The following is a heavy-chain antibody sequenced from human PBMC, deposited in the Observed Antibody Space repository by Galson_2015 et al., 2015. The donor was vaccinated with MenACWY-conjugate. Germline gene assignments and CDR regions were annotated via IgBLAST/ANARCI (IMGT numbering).Heavy chain of an antibody. J-gene: IGHJ4*02. Sequence: PALVKPTQTLTLTCTFSGFSLSTSGMRVNWVRQPPGKALEWLARIDWDDDKLYNTSLRTRLIISKDTSKNPVVLTMTNMDPVDTATYYCVRTSYCSGGRCYSPFDFWGQGTLVTVSS. CDR2: IDWDDDK. V-gene: IGHV2-70*04. CDR3: VRTSYCSGGRCYSPFDF. D-gene: IGHD2-15*01. CDR1: GFSLSTSGMR.